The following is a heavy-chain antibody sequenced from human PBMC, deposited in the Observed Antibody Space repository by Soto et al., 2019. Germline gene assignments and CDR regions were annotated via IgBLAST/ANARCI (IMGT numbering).Heavy chain of an antibody. V-gene: IGHV4-30-2*01. CDR1: GCSISSGGYS. CDR3: ARAGGLGAVAVDY. CDR2: IYHSGST. J-gene: IGHJ4*02. Sequence: QLQLQESGSGLVKPSQTLSLTCAVSGCSISSGGYSWSWLRQPPGKGLEWIGYIYHSGSTYYNPSLKGRVTISVDRSKNQFSLKLSSVTAADTAVYYCARAGGLGAVAVDYWGQGTLVTVSS. D-gene: IGHD6-19*01.